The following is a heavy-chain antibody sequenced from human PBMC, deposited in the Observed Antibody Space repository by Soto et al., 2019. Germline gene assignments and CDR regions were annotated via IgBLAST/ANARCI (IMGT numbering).Heavy chain of an antibody. D-gene: IGHD3-16*01. J-gene: IGHJ4*02. Sequence: EVQLVESGGGLVQPGGSLKVSCAASGFTFSDSTIHWVRQASGKGLEWVGRIRSKANNYATAYAASVKGRFTISRDDSKNTAYLQMNSLKIEDTAVHYCTGGVGEVPPRGDDYWGQGTLVTVSS. CDR2: IRSKANNYAT. V-gene: IGHV3-73*01. CDR1: GFTFSDST. CDR3: TGGVGEVPPRGDDY.